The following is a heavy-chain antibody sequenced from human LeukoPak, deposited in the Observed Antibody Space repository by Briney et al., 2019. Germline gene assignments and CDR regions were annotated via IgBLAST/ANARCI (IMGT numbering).Heavy chain of an antibody. V-gene: IGHV4-59*08. CDR3: ARHGSFTMPFDY. D-gene: IGHD3-10*01. J-gene: IGHJ4*02. CDR2: IYYSGSTSYNYSGST. Sequence: SETLSLTCTVSGGSISSYYWNWIRQPPGKGLEWIGYIYYSGSTSYNYSGSTNYSPSLKSRVTMSVDTSKNQFSLKLSSVTAADTAVYYCARHGSFTMPFDYWGQGALVTVSS. CDR1: GGSISSYY.